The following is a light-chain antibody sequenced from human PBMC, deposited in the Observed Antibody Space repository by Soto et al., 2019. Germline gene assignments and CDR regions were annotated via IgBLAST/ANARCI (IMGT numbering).Light chain of an antibody. CDR3: QQYASSPLT. J-gene: IGKJ4*01. CDR1: QNGGNNY. V-gene: IGKV3-20*01. Sequence: EIVLTQSPGTLSLSPGERATLSCRASQNGGNNYLAWYQQKPGQAPRLLIYGASNRATGIQDRFSGSGYGTDFTLTLSRMEPADCAVYYCQQYASSPLTFGEWTMVEI. CDR2: GAS.